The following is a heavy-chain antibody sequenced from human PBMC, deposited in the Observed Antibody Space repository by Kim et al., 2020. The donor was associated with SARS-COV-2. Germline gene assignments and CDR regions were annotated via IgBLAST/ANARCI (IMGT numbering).Heavy chain of an antibody. D-gene: IGHD5-12*01. CDR3: ARDPTLIVASEYFDY. CDR2: ISYDGSNK. CDR1: GFTFSSYA. J-gene: IGHJ4*02. V-gene: IGHV3-30*04. Sequence: GGSLRLSCAASGFTFSSYAMHWVRQAPGKGLEWVAVISYDGSNKYYADSVKGRFTISRDNSKNTLYLQMNSLRAEDTAVYYCARDPTLIVASEYFDYWGQGTLVTVSS.